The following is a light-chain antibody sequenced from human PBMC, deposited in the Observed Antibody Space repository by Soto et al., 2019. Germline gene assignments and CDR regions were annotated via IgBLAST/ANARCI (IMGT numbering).Light chain of an antibody. CDR3: QQYYRTPWT. Sequence: DIVMTQSPDSLAVSLGERATINCKSSQSVLYSSNNKNYLAWYQQKPGQPPKLLIYWASTRESGVPDRFSGSGSVTAFTLTISSLQAEDVAVYSCQQYYRTPWTFGQGTKVEIK. CDR2: WAS. CDR1: QSVLYSSNNKNY. V-gene: IGKV4-1*01. J-gene: IGKJ1*01.